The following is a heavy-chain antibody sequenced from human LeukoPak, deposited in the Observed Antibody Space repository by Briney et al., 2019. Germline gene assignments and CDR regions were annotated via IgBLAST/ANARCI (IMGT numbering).Heavy chain of an antibody. CDR2: IKADGSDK. CDR1: GFTFSNNW. J-gene: IGHJ4*02. Sequence: GESLRLSCAASGFTFSNNWMTWVRQAPGKGLEWVANIKADGSDKYYVDSVKGRFTVSRDNAKNSLYLQMNGLRAEDTAIYYCARDFDWGQGTLVTVSS. CDR3: ARDFD. V-gene: IGHV3-7*01.